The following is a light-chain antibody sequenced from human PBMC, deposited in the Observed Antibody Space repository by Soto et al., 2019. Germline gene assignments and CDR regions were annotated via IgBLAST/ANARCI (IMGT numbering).Light chain of an antibody. CDR2: GAS. CDR3: NQYGSSPRT. V-gene: IGKV3-20*01. CDR1: QSVSSSY. Sequence: EIVLTQSPGTLSLSPGERATLSCRASQSVSSSYLAWYQQKPGQAPRLLIYGASSRATGIPDRFSGSGFGTDFTLTISRLEPEVFAGYYCNQYGSSPRTFGLGTKVEI. J-gene: IGKJ1*01.